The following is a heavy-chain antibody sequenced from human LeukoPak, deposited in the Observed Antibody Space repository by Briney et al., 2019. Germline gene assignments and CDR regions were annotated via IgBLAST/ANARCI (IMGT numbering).Heavy chain of an antibody. J-gene: IGHJ4*02. D-gene: IGHD2-21*02. V-gene: IGHV3-30*02. CDR1: GFSFSSSA. CDR2: MQNDGSDK. Sequence: GGSLRLSCAASGFSFSSSAMDWVRHAPGKGLEWVAFMQNDGSDKYYADPVKGRVTISRDISRNTLYLQMSSLRPDDTAIYYCAKRTLAGRGVTTGVDHWGQGVLVTVSS. CDR3: AKRTLAGRGVTTGVDH.